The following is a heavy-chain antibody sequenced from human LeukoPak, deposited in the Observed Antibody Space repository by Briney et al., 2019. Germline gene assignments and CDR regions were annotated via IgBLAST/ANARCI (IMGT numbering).Heavy chain of an antibody. CDR1: GFTFSSYA. CDR2: ICGSGGST. CDR3: AKAHAFTMIVVVIRYYFDY. D-gene: IGHD3-22*01. Sequence: GGSLRLSCAASGFTFSSYAMSWVRQAPGKGLEWVSAICGSGGSTYYADSVKGRFTISRDNSKNTLYLQMNSLRAEDTAVYYCAKAHAFTMIVVVIRYYFDYWGQGTLVTVSS. V-gene: IGHV3-23*01. J-gene: IGHJ4*02.